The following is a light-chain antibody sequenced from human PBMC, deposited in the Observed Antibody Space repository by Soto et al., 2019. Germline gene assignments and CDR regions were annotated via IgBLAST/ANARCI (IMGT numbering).Light chain of an antibody. CDR1: RSDIGGYKY. CDR3: TSYASSSTLV. CDR2: EVS. Sequence: QSALTRPASVSGSPGQSISISCTGTRSDIGGYKYVSWYQQHPGKAPQLMIYEVSNRPSGVSNRFSGSKSGNTASLNISGLQAEDEDHYYCTSYASSSTLVFGGGTKLTVL. J-gene: IGLJ2*01. V-gene: IGLV2-14*01.